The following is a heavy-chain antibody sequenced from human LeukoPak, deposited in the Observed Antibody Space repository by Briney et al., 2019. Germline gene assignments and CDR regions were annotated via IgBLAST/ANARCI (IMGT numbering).Heavy chain of an antibody. D-gene: IGHD3-22*01. V-gene: IGHV3-21*01. J-gene: IGHJ4*02. CDR1: GFTFSSYS. CDR2: ISSSSSYI. Sequence: GGSLRLSCAASGFTFSSYSMNWVRQAPGKGLEWVSSISSSSSYIYYADSVKGRFTISRDNAKNSLYLQMNSLRAEDTAVYYCARALVSGLPYYYDSSGYAFGYWGQGTLVTVSS. CDR3: ARALVSGLPYYYDSSGYAFGY.